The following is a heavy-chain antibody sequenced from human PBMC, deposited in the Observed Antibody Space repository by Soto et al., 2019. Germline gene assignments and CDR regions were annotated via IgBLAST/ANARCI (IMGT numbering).Heavy chain of an antibody. J-gene: IGHJ6*02. V-gene: IGHV4-59*01. CDR1: GGSISSYY. D-gene: IGHD2-8*01. CDR2: IYYSGSI. CDR3: SKDKTTHAIYV. Sequence: SETLSLTCTVSGGSISSYYWSWIRQPPGKGLEWIGYIYYSGSINYNPSLKSRVTISVDTSKNQFSLKLSSVTAADTAVYYCSKDKTTHAIYVRAQRTTVPVS.